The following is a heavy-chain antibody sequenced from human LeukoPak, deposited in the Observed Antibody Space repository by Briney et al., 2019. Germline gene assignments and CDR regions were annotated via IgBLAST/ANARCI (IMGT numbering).Heavy chain of an antibody. Sequence: GGSLRLSCAASGFTFSSDAMSSVRQAPGEGLEWVSAISGSGGSTYYANSVKGRFTSSRDNSKNTLYLQMNSLRAEDTAVYYCAKPSRGNPRYCSGGSCYYFDYWGQGTLVTVSS. V-gene: IGHV3-23*01. CDR2: ISGSGGST. J-gene: IGHJ4*02. D-gene: IGHD2-15*01. CDR3: AKPSRGNPRYCSGGSCYYFDY. CDR1: GFTFSSDA.